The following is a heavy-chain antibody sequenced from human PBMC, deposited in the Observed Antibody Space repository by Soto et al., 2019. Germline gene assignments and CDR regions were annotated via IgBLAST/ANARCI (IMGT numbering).Heavy chain of an antibody. CDR1: GYTFTSYG. D-gene: IGHD2-2*02. Sequence: QVQLVQSGAEVKKPGASVKVSCKASGYTFTSYGISWVRQAPGQGLEWMGWISADNGNTNYAQQLQGRVTMTTDTPTSTAYRELRSLRPDDTAVYCCAVGYCSSTSCYRMGDYYDGMDVWCQGTTVTVSS. V-gene: IGHV1-18*04. J-gene: IGHJ6*02. CDR3: AVGYCSSTSCYRMGDYYDGMDV. CDR2: ISADNGNT.